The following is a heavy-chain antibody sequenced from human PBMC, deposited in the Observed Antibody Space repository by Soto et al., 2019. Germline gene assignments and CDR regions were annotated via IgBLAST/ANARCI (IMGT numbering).Heavy chain of an antibody. CDR1: GFPFSDYP. J-gene: IGHJ4*02. D-gene: IGHD2-15*01. CDR3: ARETPSFDS. Sequence: SLRLSCAASGFPFSDYPMNWVRQAPGKGLEWVSSIRTISSAIYFADSVRGRFTISRDNARNSLYLQMTSLRDEDTAVYYCARETPSFDSWGQGTLVTVSS. V-gene: IGHV3-48*02. CDR2: IRTISSAI.